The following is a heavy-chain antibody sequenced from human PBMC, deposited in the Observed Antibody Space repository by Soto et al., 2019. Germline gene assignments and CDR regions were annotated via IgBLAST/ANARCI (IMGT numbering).Heavy chain of an antibody. V-gene: IGHV1-69*13. CDR3: ARDPRHQYGDYRYYYYYMDV. CDR2: IIPIFGTA. J-gene: IGHJ6*03. CDR1: GGTFSSYA. D-gene: IGHD4-17*01. Sequence: ASVKVSCKASGGTFSSYAISWVRQAPGQGLEWMGGIIPIFGTANYAQKFQGRVTITADESTSTAYMELSSLRSEDTAVYYCARDPRHQYGDYRYYYYYMDVWGKGTTVTVSS.